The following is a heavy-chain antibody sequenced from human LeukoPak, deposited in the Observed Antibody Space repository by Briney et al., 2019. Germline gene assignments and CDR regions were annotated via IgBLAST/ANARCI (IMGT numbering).Heavy chain of an antibody. CDR2: INAYNGNT. J-gene: IGHJ4*02. CDR1: GYTFTSYG. CDR3: ARGRLGQWLVRILDY. D-gene: IGHD6-19*01. V-gene: IGHV1-18*04. Sequence: ASVKVSCKASGYTFTSYGTSWVRQAPGQGLEWMGWINAYNGNTNYAQKLQGRVTVTTDTSTSTAYMELRSLRSDDTAVYYCARGRLGQWLVRILDYWGQGTLVTVSS.